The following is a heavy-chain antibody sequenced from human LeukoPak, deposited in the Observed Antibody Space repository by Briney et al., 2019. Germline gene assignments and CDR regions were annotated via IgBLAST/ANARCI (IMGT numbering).Heavy chain of an antibody. CDR2: LSGRGRDT. CDR1: GFTFNTYA. V-gene: IGHV3-23*01. J-gene: IGHJ4*02. CDR3: AKDQRSIAVAGYFDS. D-gene: IGHD6-19*01. Sequence: GGSLRLSCAASGFTFNTYAMSWVRQAPGKGLEWLSALSGRGRDTYYADSVKGRFTVSRDNSKNTLYLQVNSLRAEDTAVYFCAKDQRSIAVAGYFDSWGQGTLVTVSS.